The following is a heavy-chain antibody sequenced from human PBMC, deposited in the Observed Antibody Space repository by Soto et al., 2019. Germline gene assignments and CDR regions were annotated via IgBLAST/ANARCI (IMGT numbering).Heavy chain of an antibody. D-gene: IGHD3-22*01. J-gene: IGHJ5*02. Sequence: LRLSCAASGFTFSSYGMHWVRQAPGKGLEWVAVISYDGSNKYYADSVKGRFTISRDNSKNTLYLQMNSLRAEDTAVYYCAKDYYDSSGYSNWFDPWGQGTLVTVSS. CDR3: AKDYYDSSGYSNWFDP. V-gene: IGHV3-30*18. CDR2: ISYDGSNK. CDR1: GFTFSSYG.